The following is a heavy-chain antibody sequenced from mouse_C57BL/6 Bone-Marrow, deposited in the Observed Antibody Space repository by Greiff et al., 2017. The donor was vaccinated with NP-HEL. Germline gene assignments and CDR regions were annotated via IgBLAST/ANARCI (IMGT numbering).Heavy chain of an antibody. V-gene: IGHV1-55*01. CDR3: AREGTFYFDY. J-gene: IGHJ2*01. CDR1: GYTFTSYW. Sequence: QVQLQQPGAELVKPGASVKMSCKASGYTFTSYWINWVKQRPGQGLEWIGDIYPGNGGTNYNEKFKSKATLTVDTSSSTAYMQLSSLTSEDSAVYYCAREGTFYFDYWGQGTTLTVSS. CDR2: IYPGNGGT.